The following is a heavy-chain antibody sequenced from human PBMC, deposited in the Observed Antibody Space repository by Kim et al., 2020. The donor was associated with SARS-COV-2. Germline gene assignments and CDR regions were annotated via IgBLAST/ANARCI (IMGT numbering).Heavy chain of an antibody. CDR1: GFTFSDYY. CDR2: ISGSGGTI. D-gene: IGHD3-22*01. J-gene: IGHJ4*02. CDR3: ASVEFDVSSGYYYRILDY. Sequence: GGSLRLPCAASGFTFSDYYMTWIRQAPGKGLEWISYISGSGGTIYYADSVKGRFTISRDNAKNSLYLQMNSLRAEDTAVYYCASVEFDVSSGYYYRILDYWGQGTLVTVSS. V-gene: IGHV3-11*01.